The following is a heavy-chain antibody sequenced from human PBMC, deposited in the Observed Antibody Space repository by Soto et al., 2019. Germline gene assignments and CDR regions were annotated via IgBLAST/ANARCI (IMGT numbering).Heavy chain of an antibody. CDR2: IYYSGST. J-gene: IGHJ4*02. V-gene: IGHV4-59*12. CDR3: AREYSSVNYFDY. CDR1: GGSISSYY. D-gene: IGHD6-25*01. Sequence: SETLSLTCTVSGGSISSYYWSWIRQPPGKGLEWIGYIYYSGSTNYNPSLKSRVTISVDTSKNQFSLKLSSVTAADTAVYYCAREYSSVNYFDYWGQGTLVTVSS.